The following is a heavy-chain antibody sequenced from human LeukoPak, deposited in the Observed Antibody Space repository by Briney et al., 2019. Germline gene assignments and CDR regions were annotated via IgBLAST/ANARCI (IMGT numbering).Heavy chain of an antibody. V-gene: IGHV3-23*01. CDR1: GFTFSSYA. D-gene: IGHD3-10*01. CDR3: ATYGSGSYSPYYYYYGMDV. CDR2: ISGSGGST. J-gene: IGHJ6*02. Sequence: GGSLRLSCAASGFTFSSYAMSWVRQAPGKGLEWVSAISGSGGSTYYADSVKGRFTISRDNSKNTLYLQMNSLRAEDTAVYYCATYGSGSYSPYYYYYGMDVWGQGTTVTVSS.